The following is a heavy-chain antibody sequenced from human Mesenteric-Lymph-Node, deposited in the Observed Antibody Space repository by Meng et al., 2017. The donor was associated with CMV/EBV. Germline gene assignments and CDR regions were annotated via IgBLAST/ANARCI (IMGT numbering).Heavy chain of an antibody. V-gene: IGHV6-1*01. CDR2: TYYRTKWYN. D-gene: IGHD3-9*01. Sequence: LTCAISGDSVSRNIATWHWIRQSPSRGLEWLGRTYYRTKWYNDYAPSVKSRITINPDTSKNQFSLHLNAVTPEDTAVYYCATGSDCDYWGRGTLVTVSS. CDR3: ATGSDCDY. J-gene: IGHJ4*01. CDR1: GDSVSRNIAT.